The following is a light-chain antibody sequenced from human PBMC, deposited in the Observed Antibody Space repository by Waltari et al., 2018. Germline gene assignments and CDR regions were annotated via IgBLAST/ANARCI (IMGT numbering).Light chain of an antibody. J-gene: IGKJ2*01. CDR3: QQADSLPYT. V-gene: IGKV1-12*01. CDR2: AAS. CDR1: QGIRGL. Sequence: DIQMTQSPSSVSASVGDRVTITCRASQGIRGLLAWYQQKAGKAPKLLSYAASTLQGGVPSRFSGSGSGTDFTLTISSLQPEDFATYYCQQADSLPYTLGQGTKLEIK.